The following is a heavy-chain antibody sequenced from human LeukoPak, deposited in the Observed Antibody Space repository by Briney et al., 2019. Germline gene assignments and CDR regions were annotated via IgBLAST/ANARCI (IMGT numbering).Heavy chain of an antibody. CDR1: GGSISSHY. V-gene: IGHV4-59*11. Sequence: SETLSLTCTVSGGSISSHYWSWIRQPPGKGLEWIGYIYYSGSTNYNPSLKSRVTISVYTSKNQFSLKLSSVTAADTAVYYCARVRRENSKNYYYYYYMDVWGKGTTVTVSS. CDR2: IYYSGST. D-gene: IGHD6-6*01. CDR3: ARVRRENSKNYYYYYYMDV. J-gene: IGHJ6*03.